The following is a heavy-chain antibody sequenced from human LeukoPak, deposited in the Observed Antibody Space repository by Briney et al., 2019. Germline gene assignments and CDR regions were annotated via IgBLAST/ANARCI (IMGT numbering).Heavy chain of an antibody. V-gene: IGHV4-34*01. CDR2: VNDNGAS. D-gene: IGHD3-10*01. J-gene: IGHJ4*02. CDR1: GGPFSDYY. Sequence: SETLSLTCAVYGGPFSDYYWTWIRQAPGKGLEWIGQVNDNGASNSNPTLESRVAISEDTSKNQFSLKLSSVTAADTAVYYCARVGLRYYGSGRGPFDYWGQGTLVTVSS. CDR3: ARVGLRYYGSGRGPFDY.